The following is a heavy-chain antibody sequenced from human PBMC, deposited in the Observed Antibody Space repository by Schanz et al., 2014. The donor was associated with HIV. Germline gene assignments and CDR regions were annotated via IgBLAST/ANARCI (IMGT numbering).Heavy chain of an antibody. CDR3: AKADEIRHFDWYHPPFDS. CDR1: GFPFSNFA. V-gene: IGHV3-72*01. CDR2: SKNKANGYIT. D-gene: IGHD3-9*01. Sequence: EEHLLESGGDLIQPGGSLRLSCVASGFPFSNFAMSWVRQDPGRGLEWVGRSKNKANGYITEYTASVKGRFTISRDDSRNSLYLQMNSLRVEDTAVYYCAKADEIRHFDWYHPPFDSWGQGTLVTVSS. J-gene: IGHJ4*02.